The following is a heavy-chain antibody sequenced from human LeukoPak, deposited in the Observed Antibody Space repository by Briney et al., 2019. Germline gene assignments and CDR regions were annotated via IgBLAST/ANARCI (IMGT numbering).Heavy chain of an antibody. D-gene: IGHD3-16*01. CDR1: GFTFSSHA. J-gene: IGHJ4*02. V-gene: IGHV3-23*01. Sequence: PGGSLRLSCEASGFTFSSHAMIWVRQGPGKGLEWASTISGRGDSTFYADSVKGRFTISRDNAKNSLYLQMNSLRAEDTAVYYCARDALYWGQGTLVTVSS. CDR3: ARDALY. CDR2: ISGRGDST.